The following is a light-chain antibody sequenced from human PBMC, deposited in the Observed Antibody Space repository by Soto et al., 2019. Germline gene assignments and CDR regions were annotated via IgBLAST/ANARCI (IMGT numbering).Light chain of an antibody. CDR2: GAS. CDR1: QSISTK. J-gene: IGKJ4*01. V-gene: IGKV3D-15*01. CDR3: QQFSSYPLT. Sequence: EIRMTQSPGTLSVSPGERATLSCRASQSISTKLAWYQQKPGQAPRLLIYGASNRATGIPARFSGSGSGTDFTLTISSLEPEDFAVYYCQQFSSYPLTFGGGTKVDIK.